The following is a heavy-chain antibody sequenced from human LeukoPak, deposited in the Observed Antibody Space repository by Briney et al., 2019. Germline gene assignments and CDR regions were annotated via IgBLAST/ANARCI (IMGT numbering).Heavy chain of an antibody. V-gene: IGHV3-21*01. Sequence: PGGSLRLSCAASGFTFSSYSMNWVRQAPGKGLEWVSSISSSSSYIYYADSVKGRFTISRDNSKNTLYLHINSLRAEDTAVYYCARGWDYYGSGSFVWGQGTLVTVSS. J-gene: IGHJ4*02. D-gene: IGHD3-10*01. CDR3: ARGWDYYGSGSFV. CDR1: GFTFSSYS. CDR2: ISSSSSYI.